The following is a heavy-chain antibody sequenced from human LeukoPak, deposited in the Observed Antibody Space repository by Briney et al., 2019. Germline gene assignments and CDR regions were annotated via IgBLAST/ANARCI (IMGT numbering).Heavy chain of an antibody. Sequence: AETLSLICTVSGGSISSSNYFWSWIRQPPGQELEWIVSINYAGTTYYNPSLKSRVTISVDTSKNQFSLRLSSVTAADTAVYLCARYVVYGSGKYYFDYWGQGSLVSVSS. CDR1: GGSISSSNYF. D-gene: IGHD3-10*01. V-gene: IGHV4-39*01. CDR3: ARYVVYGSGKYYFDY. CDR2: INYAGTT. J-gene: IGHJ4*02.